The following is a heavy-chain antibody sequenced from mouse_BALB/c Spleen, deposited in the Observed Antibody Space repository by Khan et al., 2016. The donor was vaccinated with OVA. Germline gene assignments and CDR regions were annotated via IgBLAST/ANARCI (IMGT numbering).Heavy chain of an antibody. D-gene: IGHD2-3*01. CDR2: IRSNSHNYAT. CDR1: GFTFNTYA. J-gene: IGHJ4*01. Sequence: EVQLVESGGGLVQPQGSLKLSCAASGFTFNTYAMNWVRQAPGKGLEWVARIRSNSHNYATYYADSVKDRFTFSRDDSQSMLYLQMNNLKTEDTAMYYCVRIYDGFYYAMDYWGQGTSVTVSS. CDR3: VRIYDGFYYAMDY. V-gene: IGHV10-1*02.